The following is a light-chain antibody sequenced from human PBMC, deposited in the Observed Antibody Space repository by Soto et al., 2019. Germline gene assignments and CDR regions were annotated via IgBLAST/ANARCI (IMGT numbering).Light chain of an antibody. CDR1: GDIRGH. V-gene: IGKV1-39*01. CDR2: STS. J-gene: IGKJ1*01. CDR3: QQSASVPRT. Sequence: DIQMTQAPPSLSASVGDGVTLTCRASGDIRGHLHWYQQKPGKAPKLLISSTSRLQGGVPSRFSGSRSGTDFTLTINSLQPEDFATYYCQQSASVPRTFGQGTRVEIK.